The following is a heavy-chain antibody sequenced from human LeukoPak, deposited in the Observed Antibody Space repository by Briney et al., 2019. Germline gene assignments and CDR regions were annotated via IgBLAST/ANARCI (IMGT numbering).Heavy chain of an antibody. CDR1: GFTFSSYG. CDR2: IYYSGST. D-gene: IGHD3-16*02. V-gene: IGHV4-59*01. J-gene: IGHJ3*02. Sequence: GSLRLSCAASGFTFSSYGMNWVRQAPGKGLEWIGYIYYSGSTNYNPSLKSRVTISVDTSKNQFSLKLSSVTAADTAVYYCARDKAYYDYVWGSYRYNYGAFDIWGQGTMVTVSS. CDR3: ARDKAYYDYVWGSYRYNYGAFDI.